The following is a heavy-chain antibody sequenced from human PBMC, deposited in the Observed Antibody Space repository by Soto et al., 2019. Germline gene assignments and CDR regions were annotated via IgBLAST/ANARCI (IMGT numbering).Heavy chain of an antibody. CDR1: GFTFSNAW. J-gene: IGHJ4*02. D-gene: IGHD6-6*01. Sequence: GGSLRLSCAASGFTFSNAWMSWVRQAPGKGLEWVGRIKSKTGGGTTDYAAPVKGRFTISRDDSKNTLYLQMNSLKTEDTAVYYCTTGKYSSSYYFDYWGQGTLVTVSS. CDR2: IKSKTGGGTT. V-gene: IGHV3-15*01. CDR3: TTGKYSSSYYFDY.